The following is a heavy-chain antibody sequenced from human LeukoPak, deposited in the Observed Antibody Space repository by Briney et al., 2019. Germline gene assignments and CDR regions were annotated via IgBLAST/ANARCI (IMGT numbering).Heavy chain of an antibody. J-gene: IGHJ4*02. Sequence: PSETLSLTCAVYGGSFSGYYWSWIRQPPGKGLEWIGEINHSGSTNYNPSLKSRVTISVDTSKNQFSLKLSSVTAADTAVYYCASVAPPGGWGQGTLVTVSS. D-gene: IGHD6-6*01. CDR3: ASVAPPGG. V-gene: IGHV4-34*01. CDR2: INHSGST. CDR1: GGSFSGYY.